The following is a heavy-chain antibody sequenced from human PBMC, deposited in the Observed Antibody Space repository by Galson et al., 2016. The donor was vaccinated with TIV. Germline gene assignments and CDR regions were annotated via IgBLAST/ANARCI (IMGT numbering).Heavy chain of an antibody. J-gene: IGHJ4*02. CDR1: GFTFSAYT. Sequence: SLRLSCAASGFTFSAYTMNWVRQAPGKGLEWVSSISTGSSYILYADSVKGRFTISRDNAKNSLYLQINGLRADDTAVYYCARGRERYYGSGNYVLDYWGQGTLVSVSS. V-gene: IGHV3-21*06. CDR2: ISTGSSYI. CDR3: ARGRERYYGSGNYVLDY. D-gene: IGHD3-10*01.